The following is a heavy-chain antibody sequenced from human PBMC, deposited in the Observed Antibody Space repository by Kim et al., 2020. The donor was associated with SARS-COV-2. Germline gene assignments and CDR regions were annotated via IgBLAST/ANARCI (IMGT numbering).Heavy chain of an antibody. J-gene: IGHJ6*02. CDR2: IKSKTDGGTT. V-gene: IGHV3-15*01. CDR1: GFTFSTAW. Sequence: GGSLRLSCAASGFTFSTAWMSWVRQAPGKGLEWVGRIKSKTDGGTTDYAAPVKGRFTISRDDSKNTLYLQMNSLKTEDTAVYYCTTDLGIVATITVGMDVCGQGTTVTVAS. D-gene: IGHD5-12*01. CDR3: TTDLGIVATITVGMDV.